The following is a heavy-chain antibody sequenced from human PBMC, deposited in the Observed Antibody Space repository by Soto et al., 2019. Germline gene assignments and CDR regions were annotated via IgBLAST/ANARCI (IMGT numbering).Heavy chain of an antibody. CDR1: GGSFSGYY. Sequence: SETLSLTCAVYGGSFSGYYWSWIRQPPGKGLEWIGEINHSGSTNYNPSLKSRVTISVDTSKNQFSLKLSSVTAADTAVYYCARGSAAAGSDYYYYGMDVWGQGTTVTSP. J-gene: IGHJ6*02. CDR3: ARGSAAAGSDYYYYGMDV. CDR2: INHSGST. V-gene: IGHV4-34*01. D-gene: IGHD6-13*01.